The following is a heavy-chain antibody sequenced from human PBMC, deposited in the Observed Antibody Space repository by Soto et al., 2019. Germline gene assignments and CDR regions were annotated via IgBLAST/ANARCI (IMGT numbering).Heavy chain of an antibody. J-gene: IGHJ5*02. CDR3: ARCSGLRLWFDP. D-gene: IGHD6-19*01. CDR2: IYGGGGT. Sequence: EVPLVESGGGLIQPGGSLRLSCAASGFTVSSNYMRWVRQAPGQGLEWVSVIYGGGGTYYADSVKGRFTISTDNAKNTLYLQMTSLRAEDTAVYYCARCSGLRLWFDPWGQGTLVTVSS. CDR1: GFTVSSNY. V-gene: IGHV3-53*01.